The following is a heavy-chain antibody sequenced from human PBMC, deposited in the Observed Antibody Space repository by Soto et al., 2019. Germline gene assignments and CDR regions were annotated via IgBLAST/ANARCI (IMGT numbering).Heavy chain of an antibody. CDR2: IYYSGST. CDR1: GDSITSDIYY. J-gene: IGHJ4*02. Sequence: QVQLQESGPGPVRPSQTLSLTCTVSGDSITSDIYYWNWIRQHPGKGLEWLGYIYYSGSTYYNPSLKSRVTISVDTSKNQFSLKLSSVTAADTAVYYCARGDFGEFFFDYWGQGTLVTVPS. CDR3: ARGDFGEFFFDY. D-gene: IGHD3-10*01. V-gene: IGHV4-31*03.